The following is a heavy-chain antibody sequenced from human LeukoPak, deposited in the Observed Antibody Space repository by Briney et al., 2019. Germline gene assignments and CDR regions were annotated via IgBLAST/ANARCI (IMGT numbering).Heavy chain of an antibody. CDR3: ASSWGSAIDF. CDR2: INQDGSEI. J-gene: IGHJ4*02. D-gene: IGHD3-16*01. V-gene: IGHV3-7*01. CDR1: GFTFSRFR. Sequence: GGSLRLSCAASGFTFSRFRLSWVRQPPGKGLEWVANINQDGSEIYYVDSVKGRFTVSTDNAKNSLYLQMTSLRAEDTAVYYCASSWGSAIDFWGQGTLVTVSS.